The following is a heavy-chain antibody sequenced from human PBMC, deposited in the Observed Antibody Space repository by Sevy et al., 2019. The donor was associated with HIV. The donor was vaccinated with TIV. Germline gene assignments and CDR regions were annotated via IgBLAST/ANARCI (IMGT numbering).Heavy chain of an antibody. D-gene: IGHD6-19*01. CDR1: GFSISGYG. Sequence: GGSLRLSCAASGFSISGYGMHWVRQAPCKGLEWVAVIWYDGTNKEYADSVKGRFTISRDNSKNTLYLQMNSLRAEDTAVYYCAREDIRVAGIGYYFHSWGQRTLVTVSS. CDR3: AREDIRVAGIGYYFHS. CDR2: IWYDGTNK. V-gene: IGHV3-33*01. J-gene: IGHJ4*02.